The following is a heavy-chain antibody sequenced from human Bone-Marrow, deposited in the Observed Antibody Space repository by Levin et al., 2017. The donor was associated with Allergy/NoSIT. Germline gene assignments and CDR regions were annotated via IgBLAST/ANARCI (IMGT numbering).Heavy chain of an antibody. V-gene: IGHV3-30*01. D-gene: IGHD1-7*01. CDR2: LSSSFPPP. Sequence: SLLFSCAASGFTFSTYGMHWVRQAPGPFLFFFSLLSSSFPPPSFSSSCKGRFTISRDNSRNTLFLQMNSLRPEDTAVYYCARDEPFITGTTDYWGQGTLVTVSS. J-gene: IGHJ4*02. CDR3: ARDEPFITGTTDY. CDR1: GFTFSTYG.